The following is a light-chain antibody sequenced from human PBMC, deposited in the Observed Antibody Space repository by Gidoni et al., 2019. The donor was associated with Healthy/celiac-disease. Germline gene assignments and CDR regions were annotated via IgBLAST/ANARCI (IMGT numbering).Light chain of an antibody. J-gene: IGKJ1*01. V-gene: IGKV1-5*03. Sequence: DIHMTQSPSTLSASEGVRVTITCRASQSISSWLAWYQQKPGTAPTLLIYKASSLESGVPSRFSGSGSGTEFTLTISSLQPDDFATYYCQQYNSYRLTFXXXTKVEIK. CDR2: KAS. CDR1: QSISSW. CDR3: QQYNSYRLT.